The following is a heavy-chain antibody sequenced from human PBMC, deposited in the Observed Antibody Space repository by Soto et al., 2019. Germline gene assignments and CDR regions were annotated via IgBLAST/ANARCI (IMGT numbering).Heavy chain of an antibody. Sequence: QVQLQESGPGQVKPSETLFLTCTVSGGSVSSGTYYWSWIRQPAGKGLEWMGYIYRGSPNYNPSLESRATISVDTSRTQFSLMLSSVTAAATAVYYCSRDPGLGAGYFALWGRGTLVTVSS. J-gene: IGHJ2*01. CDR2: IYRGSP. CDR1: GGSVSSGTYY. CDR3: SRDPGLGAGYFAL. V-gene: IGHV4-61*01. D-gene: IGHD7-27*01.